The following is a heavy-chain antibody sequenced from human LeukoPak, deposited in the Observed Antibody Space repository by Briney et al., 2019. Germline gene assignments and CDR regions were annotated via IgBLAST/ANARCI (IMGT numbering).Heavy chain of an antibody. V-gene: IGHV4-39*01. CDR2: IYYSGST. CDR1: GGSISSSSYY. D-gene: IGHD6-6*01. Sequence: SETLSLTCTVSGGSISSSSYYWGWIRQPPGKGLEWIGSIYYSGSTYYNPSLKSRVTISVDTSKNQFSLKLSSVTAADTAVYCCARRGLWYSSSSKISSTFDYWGQGTLVTVSS. CDR3: ARRGLWYSSSSKISSTFDY. J-gene: IGHJ4*02.